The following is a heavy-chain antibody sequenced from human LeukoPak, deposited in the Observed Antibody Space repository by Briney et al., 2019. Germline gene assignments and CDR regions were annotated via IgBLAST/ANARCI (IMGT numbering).Heavy chain of an antibody. D-gene: IGHD2-15*01. Sequence: GGSLRLSCAASGFAFSDFLMSWVRQAPGKGLEWGANIRHDGNAKNYVRSVRGRFTISRDNAKNSLYLQMNSLTVEDTAVYYCATSHDSAGNDWGQGTLVTVSS. CDR1: GFAFSDFL. J-gene: IGHJ4*02. CDR3: ATSHDSAGND. V-gene: IGHV3-7*01. CDR2: IRHDGNAK.